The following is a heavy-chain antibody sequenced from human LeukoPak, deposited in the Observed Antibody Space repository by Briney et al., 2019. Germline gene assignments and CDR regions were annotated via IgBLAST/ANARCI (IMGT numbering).Heavy chain of an antibody. V-gene: IGHV4-59*01. CDR2: IYYSGST. D-gene: IGHD6-13*01. Sequence: SETLSLTCTVSGGSISSYYWSWIRQPPGKGLEWIGYIYYSGSTNYNPSLKSRVTISVDTSKNQFSLKLSSVTAADTAVYYCARGSQAGPYFDYWGQGTLVTVSS. J-gene: IGHJ4*02. CDR1: GGSISSYY. CDR3: ARGSQAGPYFDY.